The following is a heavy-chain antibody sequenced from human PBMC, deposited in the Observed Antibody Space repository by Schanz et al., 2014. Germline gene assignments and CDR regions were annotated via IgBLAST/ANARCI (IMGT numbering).Heavy chain of an antibody. CDR3: ARDRDQWDGNYLDY. CDR2: FNPGNGGA. CDR1: GYNFTTYT. Sequence: QVQLVQSGSELTRPGASVKVSCKASGYNFTTYTMNWVRQAPGQGLEWMGRFNPGNGGANFAEKFQGRVAMTSDTSIKTYAMELTRLTSDDTAVYYCARDRDQWDGNYLDYWGQGTLVTVSS. D-gene: IGHD1-26*01. J-gene: IGHJ4*02. V-gene: IGHV1-2*06.